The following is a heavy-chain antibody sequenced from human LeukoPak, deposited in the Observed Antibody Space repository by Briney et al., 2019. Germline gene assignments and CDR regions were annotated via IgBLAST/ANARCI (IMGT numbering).Heavy chain of an antibody. D-gene: IGHD3-10*01. V-gene: IGHV3-23*01. Sequence: PGGSLRLSCAASGFTFSSCAMSWVRQAPGKGLEWVSAISGSGGSTYYADSVKGRFTISRDNSKNTLYLQMNSLRAEDTAVYYCAKGRYYGSGSYYGWFDPWGQGTLVTVSS. CDR3: AKGRYYGSGSYYGWFDP. CDR2: ISGSGGST. J-gene: IGHJ5*02. CDR1: GFTFSSCA.